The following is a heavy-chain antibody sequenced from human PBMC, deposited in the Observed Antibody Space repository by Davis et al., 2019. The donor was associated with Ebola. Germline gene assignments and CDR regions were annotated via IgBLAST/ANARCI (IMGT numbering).Heavy chain of an antibody. Sequence: MPSDTLSSTFAVLGASFSGYYWSWIRQPPGKGLEWIGAIIHSGSTNYNPSLKSRVTISVDTSKNQFSLKLSSVTAADRAVYFCARGQRISAGYYKGAGLDVWGPGTAVIVSS. D-gene: IGHD3-9*01. J-gene: IGHJ6*02. CDR3: ARGQRISAGYYKGAGLDV. CDR2: IIHSGST. V-gene: IGHV4-34*01. CDR1: GASFSGYY.